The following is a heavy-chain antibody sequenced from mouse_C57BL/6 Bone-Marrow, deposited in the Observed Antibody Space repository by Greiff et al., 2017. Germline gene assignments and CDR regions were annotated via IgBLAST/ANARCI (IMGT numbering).Heavy chain of an antibody. CDR2: ISGGGGNT. D-gene: IGHD1-1*01. Sequence: EVKLVESGGGLVKPGGSLKLSCAASGFTFSSYTMSWVRQTPEKRLQWVAAISGGGGNTYYPDSVQGRFTISRDKDKNILYLQMSSLRSEDTALYYCSRQVTTVLATKYFDVWGTGTTVTVSS. CDR3: SRQVTTVLATKYFDV. CDR1: GFTFSSYT. V-gene: IGHV5-9*01. J-gene: IGHJ1*03.